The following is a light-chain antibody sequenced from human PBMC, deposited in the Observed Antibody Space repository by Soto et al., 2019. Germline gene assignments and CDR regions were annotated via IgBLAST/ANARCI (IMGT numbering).Light chain of an antibody. CDR1: QSVSSSY. CDR3: QLYGRSSPFT. Sequence: DIMLTQSPGTLSLSPGERATLSCRASQSVSSSYLAWSQQKHGQAPRXXIYGASSRATGSQDRVSGRGFVTDFTLTIRKREPEDFAVYSCQLYGRSSPFTFGQGTRLEI. CDR2: GAS. V-gene: IGKV3-20*01. J-gene: IGKJ5*01.